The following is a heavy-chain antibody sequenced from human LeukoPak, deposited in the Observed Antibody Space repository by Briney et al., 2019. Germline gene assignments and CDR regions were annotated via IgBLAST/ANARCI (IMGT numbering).Heavy chain of an antibody. V-gene: IGHV1-18*01. Sequence: ASVKVSCKAFGYTFTSYGIRWVRQAPGQGLEWMGWISAYNGNTNYAQKLQGRVTMTTDTSTSTAYMELRSLRSDDTAVYYCARDGGQWLVLGLNWFYPWGQGTLVTVSS. D-gene: IGHD6-19*01. CDR3: ARDGGQWLVLGLNWFYP. J-gene: IGHJ5*02. CDR2: ISAYNGNT. CDR1: GYTFTSYG.